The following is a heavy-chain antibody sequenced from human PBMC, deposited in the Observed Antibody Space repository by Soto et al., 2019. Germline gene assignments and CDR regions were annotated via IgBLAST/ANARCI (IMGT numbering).Heavy chain of an antibody. J-gene: IGHJ4*02. V-gene: IGHV1-69*12. CDR1: GDTFSKYA. CDR3: ATASGGYTFGMTDY. CDR2: IMPPFHTA. D-gene: IGHD3-3*01. Sequence: QVQLVQSGAEVKKPGSSVKVSCRTSGDTFSKYAFSWVRQAPGQGLEWLGGIMPPFHTAKYAQRFLDRVTITADEPTSTAYMELTSLRFEDTAVYYCATASGGYTFGMTDYWGQGTLVTVSS.